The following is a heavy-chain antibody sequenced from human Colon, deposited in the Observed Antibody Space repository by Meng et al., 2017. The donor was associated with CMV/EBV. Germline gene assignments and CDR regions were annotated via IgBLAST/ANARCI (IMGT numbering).Heavy chain of an antibody. CDR2: IHWDDDK. Sequence: ITLKESGPAPVKPPKPLALTCPFSGSALTTPGAGVAWVRQPPGKAPELLALIHWDDDKRYSPSLKNRLNITKDTSKNQVVLSMTDLDPADTGTFYCARHSLTILTDWGQGALVTVSS. V-gene: IGHV2-5*02. CDR3: ARHSLTILTD. D-gene: IGHD2-8*02. J-gene: IGHJ4*02. CDR1: GSALTTPGAG.